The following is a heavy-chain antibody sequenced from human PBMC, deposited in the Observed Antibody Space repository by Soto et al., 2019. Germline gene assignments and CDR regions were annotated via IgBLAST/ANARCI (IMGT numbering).Heavy chain of an antibody. D-gene: IGHD3-10*02. J-gene: IGHJ4*02. CDR3: VRALRPYYYVM. Sequence: QVQLQESGPGLVKPSETLSLTCTASGGSMSSYYWSWIRQPPGKALELIGYVYYSEKIYYRETTSTNSNPSLEGRVTISVDTSKKQFSLKLSSVTAADTAVYYCVRALRPYYYVMWGQGTLVTVSS. CDR1: GGSMSSYY. CDR2: VYYSEKIYYRETTST. V-gene: IGHV4-59*01.